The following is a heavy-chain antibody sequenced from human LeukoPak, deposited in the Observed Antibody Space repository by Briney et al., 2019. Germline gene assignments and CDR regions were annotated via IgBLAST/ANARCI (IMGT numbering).Heavy chain of an antibody. V-gene: IGHV4-31*03. J-gene: IGHJ4*02. Sequence: PSETLSLTCTVSGGSISSGGYYWSWIRQHPGKGLEWIGYIYYSGSTYYNPSLKSRVTISVDTSKNQFSLKLSSVAAADTAVYYCARVGYDFWWANGHQFDYWGQGTLVTVSS. CDR1: GGSISSGGYY. CDR3: ARVGYDFWWANGHQFDY. D-gene: IGHD3-3*01. CDR2: IYYSGST.